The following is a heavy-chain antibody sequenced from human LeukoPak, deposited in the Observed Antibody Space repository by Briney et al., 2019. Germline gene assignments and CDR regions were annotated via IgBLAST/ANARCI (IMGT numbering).Heavy chain of an antibody. CDR3: ANRLSSGWRSRWYFDL. J-gene: IGHJ2*01. V-gene: IGHV4-59*01. D-gene: IGHD6-19*01. CDR2: IYDSGST. Sequence: SETLSLTCTVSGGSISGYYWSWIRQPPGKGLEWIGYIYDSGSTNYNPSLKSRVTISVDTSKNQFSLKLSSVTAADTAVYYCANRLSSGWRSRWYFDLWGRGTLVTVSS. CDR1: GGSISGYY.